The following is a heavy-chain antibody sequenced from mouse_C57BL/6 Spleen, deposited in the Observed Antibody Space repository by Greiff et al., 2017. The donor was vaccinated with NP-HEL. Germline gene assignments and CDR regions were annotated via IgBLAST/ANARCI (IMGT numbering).Heavy chain of an antibody. CDR3: ARSIYYGYDGGFAY. CDR1: GYTFTSYW. J-gene: IGHJ3*01. Sequence: QVQLQQPGAELVKPGASVKLSCKASGYTFTSYWMHWVKQRPGQGLEWIGMIHPNSGSTNYNEKFKSKATLTVDKSSSTAYMQLSSLTSEDSAVYYCARSIYYGYDGGFAYWGQGTLVTVSA. CDR2: IHPNSGST. V-gene: IGHV1-64*01. D-gene: IGHD2-2*01.